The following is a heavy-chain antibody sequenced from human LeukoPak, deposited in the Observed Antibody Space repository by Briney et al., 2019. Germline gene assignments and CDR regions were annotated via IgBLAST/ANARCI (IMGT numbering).Heavy chain of an antibody. CDR2: ISDSSDRT. D-gene: IGHD3-16*01. CDR1: GFTFTSYA. CDR3: ARDLPMGSF. V-gene: IGHV3-23*01. J-gene: IGHJ4*02. Sequence: GGSLRLSCAASGFTFTSYAMSWVRQAPGKGLEWVSTISDSSDRTYYADSVKGRFTISRDNAKKSLYLQMNSLRAEDAAVYYCARDLPMGSFWGQGTLVTVSS.